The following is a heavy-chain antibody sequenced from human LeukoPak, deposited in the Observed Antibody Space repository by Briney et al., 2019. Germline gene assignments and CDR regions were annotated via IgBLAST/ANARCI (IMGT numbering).Heavy chain of an antibody. V-gene: IGHV4-38-2*01. CDR1: GYSISSDYY. CDR2: IYHSGST. Sequence: ASETLSLTCAVSGYSISSDYYWGWIRQPPGKGLEWIGSIYHSGSTYYNPSLKSRVTISVDTSKNQFSLKLSSVTAADTAVYYCARLRDYYYMDVWGKGTTVTVSS. CDR3: ARLRDYYYMDV. J-gene: IGHJ6*03.